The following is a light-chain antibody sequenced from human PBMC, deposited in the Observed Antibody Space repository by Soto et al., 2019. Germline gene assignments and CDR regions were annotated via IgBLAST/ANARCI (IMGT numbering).Light chain of an antibody. CDR2: AAS. Sequence: DIQLTQSPSFLSASVGDRVTITCRASQGISSYLAWYQQKPGKAPKLLIYAASTLQSGVPSRFSGSGSGTEFTLTISSLQPEDFGTYYCLQHNTYPFNFGQGTRLEIK. CDR1: QGISSY. V-gene: IGKV1-9*01. CDR3: LQHNTYPFN. J-gene: IGKJ5*01.